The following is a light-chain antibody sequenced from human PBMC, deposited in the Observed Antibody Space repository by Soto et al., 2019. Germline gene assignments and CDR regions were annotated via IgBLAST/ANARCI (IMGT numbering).Light chain of an antibody. Sequence: DIQMTQSPSSLSASVGDRVTITCRASQTITTYLNWYQQIPGKAPKSLIYAASNLQSGVPSRFSGSGSGTDFTLTISSLQPEDFATYYCQQSYNTPITFGQGTRLE. J-gene: IGKJ5*01. CDR3: QQSYNTPIT. V-gene: IGKV1-39*01. CDR1: QTITTY. CDR2: AAS.